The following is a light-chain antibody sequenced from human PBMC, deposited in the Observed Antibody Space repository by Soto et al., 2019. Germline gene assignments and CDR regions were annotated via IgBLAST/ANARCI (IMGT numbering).Light chain of an antibody. CDR1: QSVSSSY. CDR3: QQDYNLPALT. Sequence: PGERVTLSYRASQSVSSSYLTWYQQKPGQAPRLLIYGASTRATGIPARFSGSGSGTDFTLTISSLQPEDFAVYYCQQDYNLPALTFGGGTKVDIK. V-gene: IGKV3D-7*01. J-gene: IGKJ4*01. CDR2: GAS.